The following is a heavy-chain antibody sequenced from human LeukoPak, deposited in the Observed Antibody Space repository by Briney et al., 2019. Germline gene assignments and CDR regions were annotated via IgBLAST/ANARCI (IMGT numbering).Heavy chain of an antibody. CDR3: ARDRTYYDYVWGSYRPFGFGY. D-gene: IGHD3-16*02. CDR1: GYTFTSYG. CDR2: ISAYNGNT. Sequence: ASVKLSCTASGYTFTSYGISWVRQAPGQGLEWMGWISAYNGNTNYAQKLQGRVTMTTDTSTSTAYMELRSLKSDDTAVYYCARDRTYYDYVWGSYRPFGFGYWGQGTLVTVSS. V-gene: IGHV1-18*01. J-gene: IGHJ4*02.